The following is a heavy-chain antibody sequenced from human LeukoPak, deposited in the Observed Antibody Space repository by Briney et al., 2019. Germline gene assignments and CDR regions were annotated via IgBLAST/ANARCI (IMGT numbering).Heavy chain of an antibody. CDR3: ARDSGMVALDY. Sequence: SETLSLTCTVSGGSISSDYWSWIRQPPGKGLEWIGYIYYTGSTNYNPPLKSRVTISLDRSKNQFPLKLNSVTAADTAVYYCARDSGMVALDYWGQGTLVTVSS. D-gene: IGHD1-26*01. CDR2: IYYTGST. V-gene: IGHV4-59*01. J-gene: IGHJ4*02. CDR1: GGSISSDY.